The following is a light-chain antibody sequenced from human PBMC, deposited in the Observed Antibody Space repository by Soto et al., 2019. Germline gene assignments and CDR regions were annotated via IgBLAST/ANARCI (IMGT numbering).Light chain of an antibody. CDR3: QAWDSSVV. J-gene: IGLJ2*01. CDR1: KLGDKY. V-gene: IGLV3-1*01. CDR2: QNT. Sequence: SYELTQPPSVSVSPGQTASITCSGDKLGDKYACWYQHKPGQSPVLVIFQNTKRPSGIPERFSGSNSGNTATLTISGTQAMDEGDYYCQAWDSSVVFGGGTKLTVL.